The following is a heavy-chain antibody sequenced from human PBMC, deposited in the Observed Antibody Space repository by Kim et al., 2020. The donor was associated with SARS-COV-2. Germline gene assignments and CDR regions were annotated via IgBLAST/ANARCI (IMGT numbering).Heavy chain of an antibody. J-gene: IGHJ2*01. CDR1: GGSFSGYY. Sequence: SETLSLTCAVYGGSFSGYYWSWIRQPPGKGLEWIGEINHSGSTNYNPSLKSRVTISVDTSKNQFSLKLSSVTAADTAVYYCARGPSLTGYYKRYWYFDLWGRGTLVTVSS. V-gene: IGHV4-34*01. CDR2: INHSGST. CDR3: ARGPSLTGYYKRYWYFDL. D-gene: IGHD3-9*01.